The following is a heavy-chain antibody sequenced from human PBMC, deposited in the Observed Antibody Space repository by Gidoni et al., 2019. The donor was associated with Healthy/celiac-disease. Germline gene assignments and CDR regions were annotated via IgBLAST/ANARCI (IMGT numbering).Heavy chain of an antibody. V-gene: IGHV4-30-4*08. Sequence: QVQLQESGPGLVKPSQTLSLTCTVSGGSISSGDYYWSWIRQPPGKGLEWIGYIYYSGSTYYNPSLKSRVTISVDTSKNQFSLKLGSVTAADTAVYYCARVRPPYCGGDCYFSRGDAFDIWGQGTMVTVSS. CDR2: IYYSGST. CDR3: ARVRPPYCGGDCYFSRGDAFDI. D-gene: IGHD2-21*02. CDR1: GGSISSGDYY. J-gene: IGHJ3*02.